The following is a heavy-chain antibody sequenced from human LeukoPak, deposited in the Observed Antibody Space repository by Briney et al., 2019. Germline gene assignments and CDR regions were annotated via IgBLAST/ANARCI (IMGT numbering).Heavy chain of an antibody. J-gene: IGHJ4*02. CDR1: GGSISSSSYY. CDR3: ARGYSYGTNYFDY. V-gene: IGHV4-39*07. CDR2: IYYSGST. Sequence: SETLSLTCTVSGGSISSSSYYWGWIRQPPGKGLEWIGSIYYSGSTYHNPSLKSRVTISVDTSKNQFSLKLSSVTAADTAVYYCARGYSYGTNYFDYWGQGTLVTVSS. D-gene: IGHD5-18*01.